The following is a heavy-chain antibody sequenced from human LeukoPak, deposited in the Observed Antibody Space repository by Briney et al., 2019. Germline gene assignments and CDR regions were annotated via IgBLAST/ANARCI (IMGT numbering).Heavy chain of an antibody. D-gene: IGHD3-10*01. Sequence: PGGSLRLSCVVSGLTLSNYGMSWVRQAPGKGLEWVSGISERGGRTNYADSVKGRFIISRDTSKNTVYLQMNSLRVEDTAVYFCAKRGIVIRAVIIIGFHKEAYYFDYWGQGILVTVSS. J-gene: IGHJ4*02. CDR2: ISERGGRT. CDR3: AKRGIVIRAVIIIGFHKEAYYFDY. V-gene: IGHV3-23*01. CDR1: GLTLSNYG.